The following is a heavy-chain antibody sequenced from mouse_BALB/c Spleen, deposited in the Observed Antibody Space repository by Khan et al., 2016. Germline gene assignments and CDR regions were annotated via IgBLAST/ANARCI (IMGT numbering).Heavy chain of an antibody. CDR3: ARDELDFDD. CDR2: IRNKANGYTT. Sequence: EVELVESGGGLVQPGGSLRLSCATSGFTFTDYYMSWVRQPPGKALEWLGFIRNKANGYTTEYSASVKGRFTISRDNSQSILYLQMNTLRAEDSATYYCARDELDFDDWCQGTTLTVSS. J-gene: IGHJ2*01. V-gene: IGHV7-3*02. CDR1: GFTFTDYY.